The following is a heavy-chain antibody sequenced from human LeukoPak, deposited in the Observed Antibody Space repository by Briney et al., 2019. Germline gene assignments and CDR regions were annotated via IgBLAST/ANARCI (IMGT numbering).Heavy chain of an antibody. CDR1: GFTFSSYA. CDR2: ISGSGDNT. Sequence: GGSLRLSCAASGFTFSSYAMSWVRQAPGKGLEWVSAISGSGDNTYYADSVRGRFTISRDNSRNTLYLQMNTLRAEDTAVYYCAKDLGDYSGTYYNSFDTWGQGNLVTVSS. D-gene: IGHD1-26*01. J-gene: IGHJ5*02. V-gene: IGHV3-23*01. CDR3: AKDLGDYSGTYYNSFDT.